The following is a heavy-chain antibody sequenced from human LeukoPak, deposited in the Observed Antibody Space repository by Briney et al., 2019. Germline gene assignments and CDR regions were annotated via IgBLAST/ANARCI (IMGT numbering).Heavy chain of an antibody. V-gene: IGHV4-31*03. D-gene: IGHD3-22*01. J-gene: IGHJ3*02. Sequence: PSETLSLTCTVSGGSISNGGYYWSWIRQHPGKGLEWFGYIYYSGSTYYNPSLKSRVTISVDTSKNQFSLKLSSVTAADTAVYYCARDLVIPGSGYSNDAFDIWGQGTMVTVSS. CDR3: ARDLVIPGSGYSNDAFDI. CDR1: GGSISNGGYY. CDR2: IYYSGST.